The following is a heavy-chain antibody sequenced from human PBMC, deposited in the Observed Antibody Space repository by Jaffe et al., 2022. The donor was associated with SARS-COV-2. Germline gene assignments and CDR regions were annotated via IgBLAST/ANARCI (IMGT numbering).Heavy chain of an antibody. D-gene: IGHD3-10*01. CDR2: TYYNGNT. V-gene: IGHV4-39*01. CDR1: PGSIVSTSYY. Sequence: QLQESGPRLVKPSETLSLTCTLSPGSIVSTSYYWGWVRQSPGKGLEWIGSTYYNGNTDVNPSLQSRVTISVDTSKNRFFLTLASVTAADTAVYFCGRQRVGSSGTYLDFFNYYMEVWGTGFTVTVSS. CDR3: GRQRVGSSGTYLDFFNYYMEV. J-gene: IGHJ6*03.